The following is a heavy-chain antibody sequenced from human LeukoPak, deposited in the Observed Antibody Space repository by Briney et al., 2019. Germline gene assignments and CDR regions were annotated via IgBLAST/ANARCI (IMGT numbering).Heavy chain of an antibody. CDR2: ISAYNGNT. D-gene: IGHD3-10*01. Sequence: ASVKVSCKASGYTFTSYGISRVRQAPGQGLEWMGWISAYNGNTNYAQKLQGRVTMTTDTSTSTAYMELRSLRSDDTAVYYCARAKLWFGEFYYFDYWGQGTLVTVSS. CDR1: GYTFTSYG. V-gene: IGHV1-18*04. J-gene: IGHJ4*02. CDR3: ARAKLWFGEFYYFDY.